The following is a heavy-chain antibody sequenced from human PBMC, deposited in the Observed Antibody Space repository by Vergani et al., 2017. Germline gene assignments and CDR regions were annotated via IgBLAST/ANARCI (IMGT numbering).Heavy chain of an antibody. D-gene: IGHD3/OR15-3a*01. CDR1: GFTLNTYG. Sequence: QVQILQSGGGVVQPGGSLRLSCTLSGFTLNTYGIHWVRQAPGKGLEWVSFIRYDGSSEYYGDSVKGRFTISRDKSQNTVNLQMNSLRTEDTAVYFCANYGIAGNLDFAYCGMDVWGRGTTVTVSS. CDR2: IRYDGSSE. V-gene: IGHV3-30*02. J-gene: IGHJ6*02. CDR3: ANYGIAGNLDFAYCGMDV.